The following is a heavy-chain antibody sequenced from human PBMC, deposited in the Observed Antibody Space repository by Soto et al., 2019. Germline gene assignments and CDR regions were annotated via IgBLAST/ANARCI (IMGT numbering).Heavy chain of an antibody. D-gene: IGHD6-13*01. J-gene: IGHJ6*02. CDR3: ARHPGIAAAGDGYYYYGMDV. V-gene: IGHV1-8*01. CDR2: MNPNSGNT. CDR1: GYTFTSYD. Sequence: QVQLVQSGAEVKKPGASVKVSCKASGYTFTSYDINWVRQATGQGLEWMGWMNPNSGNTGYAQKLQGRVTMTRNTSISTAYMELSSLRSEDTAVYYCARHPGIAAAGDGYYYYGMDVWGQGTTVTVSS.